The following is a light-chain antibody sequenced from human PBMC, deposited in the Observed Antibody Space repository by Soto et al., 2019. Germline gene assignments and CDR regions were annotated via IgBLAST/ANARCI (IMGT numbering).Light chain of an antibody. CDR1: QSINSW. CDR3: QQYNSYWT. CDR2: DAS. Sequence: DIPMTQSPSTLSASVGDRVTITCRASQSINSWLAWYQQKPGKAPKLLIYDASSLESGVPSRFSGSGSGTEFTLNISSLQPDDFATYYCQQYNSYWTFGQGTKVEIK. J-gene: IGKJ1*01. V-gene: IGKV1-5*01.